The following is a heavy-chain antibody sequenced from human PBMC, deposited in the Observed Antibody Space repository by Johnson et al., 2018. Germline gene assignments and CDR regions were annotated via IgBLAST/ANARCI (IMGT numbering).Heavy chain of an antibody. Sequence: EVQLVESGGGLIQPGGSLRLSCAASGFIVSSNYMSWVRQAPEKGLEWISIIYSGGGSTYYADSLKGRFTISRDNSKNTLYLQLRRLRAEDTAVSYCTRVIIAAGVYDAFDIWGQGTMVTVSS. CDR1: GFIVSSNY. J-gene: IGHJ3*02. D-gene: IGHD6-13*01. CDR3: TRVIIAAGVYDAFDI. V-gene: IGHV3-53*01. CDR2: IYSGGGST.